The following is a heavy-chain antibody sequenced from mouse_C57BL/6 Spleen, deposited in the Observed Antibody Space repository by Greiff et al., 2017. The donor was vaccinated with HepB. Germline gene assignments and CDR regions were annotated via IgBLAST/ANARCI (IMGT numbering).Heavy chain of an antibody. V-gene: IGHV5-6*02. CDR1: GFTFSSYG. CDR2: ISSGGSYT. CDR3: ARRGVTTVVAYYFDY. J-gene: IGHJ2*01. Sequence: DVMLVESGGDLVKPGGSLKLSCAASGFTFSSYGMSWVRQTPDKRLEWVATISSGGSYTYYPDSVKGRFTISRDNAKNTLYLQMSSLKSEDTAMYYCARRGVTTVVAYYFDYWGQGTTLTVSS. D-gene: IGHD1-1*01.